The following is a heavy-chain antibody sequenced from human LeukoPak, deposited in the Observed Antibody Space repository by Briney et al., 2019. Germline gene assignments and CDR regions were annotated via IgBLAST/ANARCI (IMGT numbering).Heavy chain of an antibody. CDR1: GFSFGGHY. CDR2: ISGNGGDI. Sequence: GGSLRLSRAASGFSFGGHYMSWVRQAPGKGPEWISYISGNGGDIAYADSVKGRFTISRDNAKNLLHLQMNSLRVEDTAVYHCVRQAGRPGGPWGQGTVIAVSS. D-gene: IGHD3-10*01. J-gene: IGHJ5*02. CDR3: VRQAGRPGGP. V-gene: IGHV3/OR16-9*01.